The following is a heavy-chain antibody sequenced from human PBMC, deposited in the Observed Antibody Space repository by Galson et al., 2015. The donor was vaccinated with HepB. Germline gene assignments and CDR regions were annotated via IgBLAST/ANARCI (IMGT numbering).Heavy chain of an antibody. CDR1: GYTFTGYY. Sequence: SVKVSCKASGYTFTGYYMHWVRQAPGQGLEWMGRINPNSGGTNYAQKFQGRVTMTRDTSISTAYMELSRLRSDDTALYYCAREAGGDGGMDVGVQGTTVTVSS. CDR3: AREAGGDGGMDV. V-gene: IGHV1-2*06. CDR2: INPNSGGT. J-gene: IGHJ6*02. D-gene: IGHD2-21*02.